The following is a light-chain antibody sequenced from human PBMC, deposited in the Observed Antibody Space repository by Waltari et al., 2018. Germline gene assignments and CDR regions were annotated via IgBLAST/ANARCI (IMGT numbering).Light chain of an antibody. CDR1: QSVSSY. CDR2: DVS. CDR3: QQRGNWPLT. Sequence: EIVLTQSPATLSLSPGDSATLSCRASQSVSSYLAWYQQKPGQAPRLLIYDVSNRATGIPARFSGSGSGTDFTLTISSLESEDFAVYYCQQRGNWPLTFGGGTKVEIK. J-gene: IGKJ4*01. V-gene: IGKV3-11*01.